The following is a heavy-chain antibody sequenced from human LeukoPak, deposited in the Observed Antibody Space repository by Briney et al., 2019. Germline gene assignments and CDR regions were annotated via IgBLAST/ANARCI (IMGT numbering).Heavy chain of an antibody. V-gene: IGHV4-59*01. CDR2: IYYSGST. CDR1: GGSISSYY. D-gene: IGHD5-18*01. CDR3: ARGGYSYGVNYYYSVDV. Sequence: SETLSLTCTVSGGSISSYYWSWIRQPPGKGLEWIGYIYYSGSTNYNPSLKSRVTISVDTSKNQFSLKLSSVTAADTAVYYCARGGYSYGVNYYYSVDVWGKGTTVTVSS. J-gene: IGHJ6*04.